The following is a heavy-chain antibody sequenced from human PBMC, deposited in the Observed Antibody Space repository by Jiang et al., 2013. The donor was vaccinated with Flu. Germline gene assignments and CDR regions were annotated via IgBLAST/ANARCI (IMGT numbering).Heavy chain of an antibody. Sequence: GSGLVKPSETLSPTCTVSGGSINSYYWSWIRQPPGTGLEWIGYLYYSGSTKYNPSLKSRVTISVDTSKNQFSLKLSSVTAADTAVYYCARVAIGSGSHPLNWGQGTLVTVSS. V-gene: IGHV4-59*01. J-gene: IGHJ4*02. CDR3: ARVAIGSGSHPLN. D-gene: IGHD3-10*01. CDR1: GGSINSYY. CDR2: LYYSGST.